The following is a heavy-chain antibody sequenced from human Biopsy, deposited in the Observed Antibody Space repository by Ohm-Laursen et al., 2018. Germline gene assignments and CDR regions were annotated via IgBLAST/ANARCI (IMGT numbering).Heavy chain of an antibody. CDR2: IYYSGST. D-gene: IGHD2/OR15-2a*01. V-gene: IGHV4-59*07. CDR3: ARATNSTGWPYYYFYGMDV. CDR1: GGSISSDY. Sequence: SDTLSLTRTVPGGSISSDYWSWIRQTPGKGLEWIGYIYYSGSTNYNPSLKSRVTISVDTSKNQFSLRLNSVTAADTAVYYCARATNSTGWPYYYFYGMDVWGQGTTVTVSS. J-gene: IGHJ6*02.